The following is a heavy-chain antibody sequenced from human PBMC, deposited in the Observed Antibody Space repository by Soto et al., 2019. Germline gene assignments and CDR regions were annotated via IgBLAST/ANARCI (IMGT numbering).Heavy chain of an antibody. CDR1: GFSLSTSGMC. V-gene: IGHV2-70*01. CDR3: ARMGGSYKTDYYGMDV. CDR2: IDWDDDK. Sequence: SGPTLVNPTQTLTLTCTFSGFSLSTSGMCVSWIRQPPGKALEWLALIDWDDDKYYSTSLKTRLTISKDTSKNQVVLTMTNMDPVDTATYYCARMGGSYKTDYYGMDVWGQGTTVTVSS. D-gene: IGHD2-15*01. J-gene: IGHJ6*02.